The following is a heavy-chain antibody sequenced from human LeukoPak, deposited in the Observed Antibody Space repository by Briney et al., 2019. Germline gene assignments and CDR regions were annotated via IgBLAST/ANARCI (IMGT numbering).Heavy chain of an antibody. D-gene: IGHD4-17*01. V-gene: IGHV4-39*07. CDR3: ARLPTVTFFDY. J-gene: IGHJ4*02. Sequence: SETLSLTCIVSGGAISSGSYYWGWIRQPPGKGLEWIGSMYYTGSTYNSPSLKSRVTISVDTSKNQFSLKLTSVTAADTAVYYCARLPTVTFFDYWGQGTLVTVSS. CDR2: MYYTGST. CDR1: GGAISSGSYY.